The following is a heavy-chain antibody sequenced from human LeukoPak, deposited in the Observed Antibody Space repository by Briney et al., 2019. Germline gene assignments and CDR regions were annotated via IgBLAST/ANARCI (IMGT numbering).Heavy chain of an antibody. CDR3: ARGNFYDNTGYSPELRY. J-gene: IGHJ4*02. CDR2: SDPKSGAT. CDR1: GYTFTSYY. V-gene: IGHV1-2*02. Sequence: ASVKVSCKPSGYTFTSYYIHWLRQAPGQRFEWMGWSDPKSGATKYEHFQGRVTMTRDTSISTAYMELSRLTSDDTAVYYCARGNFYDNTGYSPELRYWGQGTLVTVSS. D-gene: IGHD3-22*01.